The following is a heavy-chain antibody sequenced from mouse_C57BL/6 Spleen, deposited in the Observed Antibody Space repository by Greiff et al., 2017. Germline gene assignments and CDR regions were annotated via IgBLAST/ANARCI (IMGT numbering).Heavy chain of an antibody. J-gene: IGHJ4*01. Sequence: DVKLVESEGGLVQPGSSMKLSCTASGFTFSDYYMAWVRQVPGKGLEWVANINYDGSSTYYLDSLKSRFIISRDNAKNILYLQLSSLTSEDTATYYCARTAHYSTCAMDYWGQGTSVTVSS. D-gene: IGHD1-1*01. CDR3: ARTAHYSTCAMDY. CDR2: INYDGSST. V-gene: IGHV5-16*01. CDR1: GFTFSDYY.